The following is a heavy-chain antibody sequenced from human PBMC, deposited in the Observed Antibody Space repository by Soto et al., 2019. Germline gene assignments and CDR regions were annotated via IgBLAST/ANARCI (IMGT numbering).Heavy chain of an antibody. D-gene: IGHD6-25*01. CDR3: GRLAARRIDY. J-gene: IGHJ4*02. V-gene: IGHV1-69*01. CDR2: ITPRFSIA. Sequence: QVQLVQSGPEVKKPGSTVTVSCTAPGGTFSSYGISWVRQAPGQGLEWMGGITPRFSIADYAQKFQGRVTITADESTNTANMELSSLRSGDTAVYFCGRLAARRIDYWGQGTLVTVSS. CDR1: GGTFSSYG.